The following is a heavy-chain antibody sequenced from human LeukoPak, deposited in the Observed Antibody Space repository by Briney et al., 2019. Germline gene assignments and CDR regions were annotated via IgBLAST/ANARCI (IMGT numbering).Heavy chain of an antibody. D-gene: IGHD3-10*01. CDR2: IKNKADGETT. CDR3: ARARSGWFGELSDAFDI. V-gene: IGHV3-15*01. Sequence: GGSLRLSCAASGFTFSNAWMSWVRQAPGKGLEWVGRIKNKADGETTDFAAPVKGRFTISRDNSKNTLYLQMNSLRAEDTAVYYCARARSGWFGELSDAFDIWGQGTMVTVSS. CDR1: GFTFSNAW. J-gene: IGHJ3*02.